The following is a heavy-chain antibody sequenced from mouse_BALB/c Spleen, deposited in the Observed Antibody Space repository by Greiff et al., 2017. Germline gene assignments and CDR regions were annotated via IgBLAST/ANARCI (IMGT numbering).Heavy chain of an antibody. V-gene: IGHV5-9-4*01. CDR2: ISSGGSYT. CDR1: GFTFSSYA. CDR3: ARALPAMDY. J-gene: IGHJ4*01. Sequence: EVMLVESGGGLVKPGGSLKLSCAASGFTFSSYAMSWVRQSPEKRLEWVAEISSGGSYTYYPDTVTGRFTISRDNAKNTLYLEMSSLRSEDTAMYYCARALPAMDYWGQGTSVTVSS.